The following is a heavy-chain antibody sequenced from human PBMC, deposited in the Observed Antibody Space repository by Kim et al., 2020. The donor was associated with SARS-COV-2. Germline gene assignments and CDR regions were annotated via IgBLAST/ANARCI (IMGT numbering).Heavy chain of an antibody. CDR2: ST. Sequence: STNNTPSLKSRDTMSVDTSKNQFSLKLSSVTAADTAVYYCARVAAGTGRDWGQGTLVTVSS. J-gene: IGHJ4*02. D-gene: IGHD6-13*01. V-gene: IGHV4-34*04. CDR3: ARVAAGTGRD.